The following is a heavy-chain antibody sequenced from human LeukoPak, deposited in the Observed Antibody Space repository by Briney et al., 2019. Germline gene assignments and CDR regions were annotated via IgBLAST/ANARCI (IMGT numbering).Heavy chain of an antibody. Sequence: PGGSLRLSCVASGFTLSDYAMNWVRQAPGKGLEWVSTFKTKYHQVYYAESVRGRFTISTDNSRNTVFLQMNSLRADDTALYYCARSVPDYTRFDYWGQGALVTVSS. CDR1: GFTLSDYA. CDR3: ARSVPDYTRFDY. CDR2: FKTKYHQV. D-gene: IGHD4-11*01. J-gene: IGHJ4*02. V-gene: IGHV3-23*05.